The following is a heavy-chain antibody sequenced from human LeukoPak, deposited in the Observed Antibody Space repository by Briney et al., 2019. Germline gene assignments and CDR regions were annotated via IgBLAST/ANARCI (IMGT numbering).Heavy chain of an antibody. V-gene: IGHV1-2*02. D-gene: IGHD6-19*01. CDR2: IHPSTGDT. Sequence: ASVKVSCKASGYSFTEYYIHWVRQAPGQGLEWMGWIHPSTGDTNYAQKFQGRVTMTRDTSISTANMELSRLRSDDTAVYHCAREWLVPIAYYFYGLDVWGQGTTVTVSS. J-gene: IGHJ6*02. CDR3: AREWLVPIAYYFYGLDV. CDR1: GYSFTEYY.